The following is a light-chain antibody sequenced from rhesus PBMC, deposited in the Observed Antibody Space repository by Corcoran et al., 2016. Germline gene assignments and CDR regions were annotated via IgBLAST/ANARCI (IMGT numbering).Light chain of an antibody. CDR2: RNN. Sequence: QAGLTQPPSVSKDLRQTATLTCTGNSNNVGNQGAAWLQQHQGHPPKLLSYRNNNRPSGISARFSASRSGNTASLSITGLQPEDEADYYCSAWDSSLCVYIFGAGTRLTVL. J-gene: IGLJ1*01. V-gene: IGLV10-114*01. CDR1: SNNVGNQG. CDR3: SAWDSSLCVYI.